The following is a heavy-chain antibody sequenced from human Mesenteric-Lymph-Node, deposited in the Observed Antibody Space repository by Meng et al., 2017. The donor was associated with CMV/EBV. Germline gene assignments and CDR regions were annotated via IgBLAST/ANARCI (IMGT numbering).Heavy chain of an antibody. CDR3: ALSLCTRSSCSLDS. D-gene: IGHD2-2*01. J-gene: IGHJ4*02. V-gene: IGHV3-11*04. CDR1: GSTSSDYN. Sequence: AAGSTSSDYNMNCTRQSPGQGLAWISYFLISPTTYYYSDSVKGRFTISRDTTRKSVFLQLNSLRVEATAVYYCALSLCTRSSCSLDSWGQGTLVTVSS. CDR2: FLISPTTY.